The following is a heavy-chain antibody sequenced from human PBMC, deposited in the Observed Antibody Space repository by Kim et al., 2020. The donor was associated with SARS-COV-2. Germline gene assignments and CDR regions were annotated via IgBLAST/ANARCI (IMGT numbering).Heavy chain of an antibody. CDR3: AKVDPMVRGGPLDC. V-gene: IGHV3-30*02. J-gene: IGHJ4*02. D-gene: IGHD3-10*01. Sequence: ADSVKGRFTISRDNSKNTLYLQMNSLRAEDTAVYYCAKVDPMVRGGPLDCWGQGTLVTVSS.